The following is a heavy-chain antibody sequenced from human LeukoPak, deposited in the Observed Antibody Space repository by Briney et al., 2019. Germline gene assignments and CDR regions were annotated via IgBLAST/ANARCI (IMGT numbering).Heavy chain of an antibody. D-gene: IGHD1-26*01. V-gene: IGHV3-74*01. CDR1: GFAFGSFW. CDR2: INSDGSST. J-gene: IGHJ4*02. Sequence: TGGSLRLSCAASGFAFGSFWMHWVRQAPGKGLVWVSRINSDGSSTSYADSVKGRFTVSRDNAKNTLYLQMNSLRAEDTAVYYCAREKSGSNAAFDYWGQGTLVTVPS. CDR3: AREKSGSNAAFDY.